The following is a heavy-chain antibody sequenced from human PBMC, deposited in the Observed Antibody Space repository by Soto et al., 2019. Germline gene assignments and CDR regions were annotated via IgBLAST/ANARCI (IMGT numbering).Heavy chain of an antibody. CDR1: GGSISSGDYY. CDR2: IYYSGST. V-gene: IGHV4-30-4*01. J-gene: IGHJ6*02. Sequence: SETLSLTCTVSGGSISSGDYYWSWIRQPPGKGLEWIGYIYYSGSTYYNPSLKSRVTISVDTSKNQFSLKLSSVTAADTAVYYCARDLDCSGGSCYYYYGMDVWGQGTTVTVSS. D-gene: IGHD2-15*01. CDR3: ARDLDCSGGSCYYYYGMDV.